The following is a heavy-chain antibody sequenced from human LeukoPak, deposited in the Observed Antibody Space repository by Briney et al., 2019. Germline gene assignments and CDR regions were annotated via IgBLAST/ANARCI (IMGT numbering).Heavy chain of an antibody. D-gene: IGHD6-19*01. V-gene: IGHV6-1*01. CDR2: TYYRSKWYN. J-gene: IGHJ5*02. CDR1: GDTVSSNSAA. Sequence: SQTLSLTSAISGDTVSSNSAAWNWIRHSPSRGLEWLGRTYYRSKWYNDYAVSVKSRLTISQDTSKNQFSLQLNPVTPEDTAVYYCAYSSGTHKYNWFDPWGQGTLVTVSS. CDR3: AYSSGTHKYNWFDP.